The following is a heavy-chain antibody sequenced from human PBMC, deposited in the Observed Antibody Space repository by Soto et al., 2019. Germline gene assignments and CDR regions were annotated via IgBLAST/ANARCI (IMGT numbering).Heavy chain of an antibody. CDR1: GLRLSDYA. CDR2: IRGGGRST. Sequence: EVRLLESGGDVVQPGGSLRLSCVASGLRLSDYAMSWVRQAAGKGPEWVSSIRGGGRSTYYADSVQGRFTVSRDDSTNTLFLQMRSLRAEDTAIYYCATINHHPPANTVTGYWRGVIDSWGQGTLVTVSS. J-gene: IGHJ4*02. D-gene: IGHD3-9*01. V-gene: IGHV3-23*01. CDR3: ATINHHPPANTVTGYWRGVIDS.